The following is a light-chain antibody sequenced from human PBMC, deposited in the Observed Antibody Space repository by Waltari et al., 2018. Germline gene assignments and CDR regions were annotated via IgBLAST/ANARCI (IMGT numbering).Light chain of an antibody. CDR1: QGIGSY. V-gene: IGKV1-9*01. J-gene: IGKJ4*01. CDR3: QQLHSYPRT. Sequence: DIELTQSPSFLSASVGDRVTITCRASQGIGSYLAWYQQKPGKAPTLLIYAASTLQSGVPSRFSGSYSWTEFTLTISSLQPEDFASYFCQQLHSYPRTFGGGTKMEI. CDR2: AAS.